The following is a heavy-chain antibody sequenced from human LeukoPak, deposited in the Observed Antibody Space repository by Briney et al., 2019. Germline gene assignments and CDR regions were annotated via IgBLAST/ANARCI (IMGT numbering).Heavy chain of an antibody. J-gene: IGHJ2*01. Sequence: GGSLRLSCAASGFTFSSYWMSWVRQAPGKGLVWVANIKQDGSEKYYVASVKGRFTISRDNAKNSLYLQMNSLRAEDTAVYYCARVFYPFRWYFDLWGRGTLVTVSS. D-gene: IGHD2/OR15-2a*01. V-gene: IGHV3-7*01. CDR2: IKQDGSEK. CDR3: ARVFYPFRWYFDL. CDR1: GFTFSSYW.